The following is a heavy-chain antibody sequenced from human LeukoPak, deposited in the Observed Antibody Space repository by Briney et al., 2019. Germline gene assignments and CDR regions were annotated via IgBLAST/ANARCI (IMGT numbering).Heavy chain of an antibody. CDR1: GYTFTGYY. CDR2: INPNSGGT. CDR3: ARGDIVVVPAAIGGADYYYYYMDV. V-gene: IGHV1-2*02. Sequence: ASVKVSCKASGYTFTGYYMHWVRQAPGQGLEWMGWINPNSGGTNYAQKFQGRVTMTRDTSISTAYMELSRLRSDDTAVYYCARGDIVVVPAAIGGADYYYYYMDVWGKGTTVTVSS. J-gene: IGHJ6*03. D-gene: IGHD2-2*02.